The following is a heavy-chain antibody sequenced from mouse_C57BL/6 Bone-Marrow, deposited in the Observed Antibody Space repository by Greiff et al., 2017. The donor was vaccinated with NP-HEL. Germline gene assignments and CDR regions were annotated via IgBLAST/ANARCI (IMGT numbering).Heavy chain of an antibody. CDR3: ARDDSSGSYAMDY. J-gene: IGHJ4*01. CDR2: SRNKANDYTT. V-gene: IGHV7-1*01. Sequence: EVMLVESGGGLVQSGRSLRLSCATSGFTFSDFYMEWVRQAPGKGLEWIAASRNKANDYTTEYSASVKGRFIVSRDTSQSILYLQMNALRAEDTAIYYCARDDSSGSYAMDYWGQGTSVTVSS. D-gene: IGHD3-2*02. CDR1: GFTFSDFY.